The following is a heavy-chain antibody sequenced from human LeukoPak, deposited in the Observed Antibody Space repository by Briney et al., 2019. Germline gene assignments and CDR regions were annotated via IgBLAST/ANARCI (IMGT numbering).Heavy chain of an antibody. V-gene: IGHV5-51*01. J-gene: IGHJ4*02. Sequence: GESLKISCQGSGYNFTSYWIAWVRQMPGKGLEWMGTIYPGDSDTRYSPSFQGQVTISADKSISTAYLQWSSLKASDTAMYYCARFGSGDYFDSWGQGTLVTVSS. D-gene: IGHD3-3*01. CDR1: GYNFTSYW. CDR3: ARFGSGDYFDS. CDR2: IYPGDSDT.